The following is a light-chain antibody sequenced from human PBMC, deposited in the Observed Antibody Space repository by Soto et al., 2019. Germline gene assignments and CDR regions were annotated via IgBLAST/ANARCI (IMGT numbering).Light chain of an antibody. V-gene: IGKV1-13*02. CDR3: QQFNSYPL. J-gene: IGKJ3*01. CDR2: DAS. CDR1: QGISSA. Sequence: AIQLTQSPSSLSASVGDRVTITCRASQGISSALAWYQQKPGKAPKLLIYDASSLESGVPSRFSGSGSGTDFTLTISSLQPEDFATYYCQQFNSYPLVGPGTKVDIK.